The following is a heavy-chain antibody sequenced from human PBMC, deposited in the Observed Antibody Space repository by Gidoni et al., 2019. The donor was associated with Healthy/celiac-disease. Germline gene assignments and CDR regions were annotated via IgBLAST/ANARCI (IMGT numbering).Heavy chain of an antibody. CDR2: IYYSGST. CDR1: GGSISSYY. CDR3: AREESNYYDSSGQSI. V-gene: IGHV4-59*01. D-gene: IGHD3-22*01. Sequence: QVQLQESGPGLVKPSETLSLTCTGSGGSISSYYWSWIRQPPGKGLEWIGYIYYSGSTNYNPSLKSRVTISVDTSKNQFSLKLSSVTAADTAVYYCAREESNYYDSSGQSIWGQGTLVTVSS. J-gene: IGHJ4*02.